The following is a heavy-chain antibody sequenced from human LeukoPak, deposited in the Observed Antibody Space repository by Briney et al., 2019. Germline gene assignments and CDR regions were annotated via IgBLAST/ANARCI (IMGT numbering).Heavy chain of an antibody. CDR3: AKVHTTGWETPFDH. J-gene: IGHJ4*02. CDR1: GFTFSAYS. Sequence: GGSLRLSCAASGFTFSAYSMNWVRQAPGKGLEWVSTIDTSGTYLYYTDSVRGRFTISRDNAWNSLYLQMISLRAEDTAVYYCAKVHTTGWETPFDHWGQGTLVTVSS. D-gene: IGHD6-19*01. V-gene: IGHV3-21*01. CDR2: IDTSGTYL.